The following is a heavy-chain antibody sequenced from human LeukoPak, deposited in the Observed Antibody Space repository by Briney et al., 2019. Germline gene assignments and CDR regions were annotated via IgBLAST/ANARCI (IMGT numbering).Heavy chain of an antibody. V-gene: IGHV3-7*01. CDR2: INEDGSGK. J-gene: IGHJ4*02. D-gene: IGHD1-26*01. CDR3: ANIWEFGH. CDR1: GFTFSSHW. Sequence: GGSLRLSCAASGFTFSSHWMTWVRQAPGKGLEWVANINEDGSGKYYVDSVKGRFTISRDNAENSVHLQMNSLRVEDTAVYYWANIWEFGHWGQGTLVTVSS.